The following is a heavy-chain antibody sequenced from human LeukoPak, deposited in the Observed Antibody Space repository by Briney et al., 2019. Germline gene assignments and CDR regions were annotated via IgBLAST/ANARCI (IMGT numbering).Heavy chain of an antibody. CDR2: ISGSGSSI. V-gene: IGHV3-11*04. CDR1: GFTFSGYY. Sequence: GGSLRLPCAASGFTFSGYYMSWIRQAPGKGLELLSYISGSGSSIVYADSVKGRFTISRDNAKNSLYLQMNSLRDEDTAVYYCSRDPRTCDYWGQGTLVTVSS. CDR3: SRDPRTCDY. J-gene: IGHJ4*02.